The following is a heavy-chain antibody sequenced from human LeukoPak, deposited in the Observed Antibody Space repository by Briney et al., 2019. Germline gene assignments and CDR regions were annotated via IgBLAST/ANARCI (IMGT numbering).Heavy chain of an antibody. CDR1: GGSISSSSYY. Sequence: SETLSLTCTVSGGSISSSSYYWSWIRQPPGKGLEWIGYIYYSGSTNYNPSLKSRVTISVDTSKNQFSLKLSSVTAADTAVYYCARAGDCSSTSCYNFDYWGQGTLVTVSS. V-gene: IGHV4-61*05. J-gene: IGHJ4*02. CDR2: IYYSGST. CDR3: ARAGDCSSTSCYNFDY. D-gene: IGHD2-2*02.